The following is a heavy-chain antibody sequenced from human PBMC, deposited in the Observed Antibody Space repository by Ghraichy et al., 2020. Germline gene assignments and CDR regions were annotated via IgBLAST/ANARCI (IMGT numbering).Heavy chain of an antibody. CDR2: IHYTGST. J-gene: IGHJ3*02. Sequence: SETLSLTCTVSGGSVNNYYWGWIRQPPGKGLEWIGYIHYTGSTNYNPSLNSRVTISVDTSKNQFSLKLSSVTATDTAVYYCARYRRCGVDCYDAFDIWGHGTMVSVSS. V-gene: IGHV4-59*08. D-gene: IGHD2-21*02. CDR3: ARYRRCGVDCYDAFDI. CDR1: GGSVNNYY.